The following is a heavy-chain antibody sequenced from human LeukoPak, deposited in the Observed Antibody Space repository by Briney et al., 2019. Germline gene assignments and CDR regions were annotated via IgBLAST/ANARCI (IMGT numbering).Heavy chain of an antibody. CDR2: IYYSGST. Sequence: PSETLSLTCTVSGGSISSSSYYWGWIRQPPGKGLEWIGRIYYSGSTYYNPSRKSRVTISVDTSKNQFSLKLSSVTAADTAVYYCARARAGYYDILTGYYQGKDYYMDVWGKGTTVTVSS. D-gene: IGHD3-9*01. CDR3: ARARAGYYDILTGYYQGKDYYMDV. J-gene: IGHJ6*03. CDR1: GGSISSSSYY. V-gene: IGHV4-39*07.